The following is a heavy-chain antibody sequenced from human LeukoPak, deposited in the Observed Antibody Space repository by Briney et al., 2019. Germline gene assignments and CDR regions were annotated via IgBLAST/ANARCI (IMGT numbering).Heavy chain of an antibody. V-gene: IGHV3-48*03. D-gene: IGHD3-10*01. CDR1: GFTFSNYE. Sequence: GGSLRLSCAASGFTFSNYEMNWIRQPPGKGLGWVSYISPSGSTIHYADSVKGRFTISRDNARNSLYLQMNSLRAEDTAVYYCARGWGEGGQGTLVTVSS. CDR2: ISPSGSTI. J-gene: IGHJ4*02. CDR3: ARGWGE.